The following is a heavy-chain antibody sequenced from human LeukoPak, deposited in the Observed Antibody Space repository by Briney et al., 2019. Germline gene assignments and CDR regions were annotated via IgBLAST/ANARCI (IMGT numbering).Heavy chain of an antibody. Sequence: PGGSLRLSCAASGFTFSSYAMSWVRQAPGKGLEWVSAISGSGGSAYYVDSVKGRFTISRDNSKNTLYLQMNSLRAEDTAVYYCAKYSSGYYLGAFDIWGQGTMVTVSS. D-gene: IGHD3-22*01. V-gene: IGHV3-23*01. J-gene: IGHJ3*02. CDR1: GFTFSSYA. CDR2: ISGSGGSA. CDR3: AKYSSGYYLGAFDI.